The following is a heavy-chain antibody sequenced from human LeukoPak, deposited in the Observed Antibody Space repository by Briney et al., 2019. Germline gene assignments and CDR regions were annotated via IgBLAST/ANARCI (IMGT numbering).Heavy chain of an antibody. D-gene: IGHD2-2*01. CDR1: GFTFSNYK. CDR3: ARAGNVVPAAAYYFDY. V-gene: IGHV3-33*08. J-gene: IGHJ4*02. CDR2: IWYDGSNK. Sequence: GGSLRLSCAASGFTFSNYKMHWVRQAPGKGREWVAVIWYDGSNKYYADCVKGRFTSSRDNSKNTLYLQMNSLRAEDTAVYYCARAGNVVPAAAYYFDYWGQGTLVTVSS.